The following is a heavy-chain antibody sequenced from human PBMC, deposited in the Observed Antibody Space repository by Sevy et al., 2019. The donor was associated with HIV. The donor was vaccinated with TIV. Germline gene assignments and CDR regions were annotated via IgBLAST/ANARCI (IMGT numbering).Heavy chain of an antibody. J-gene: IGHJ4*02. CDR3: VREGCTKPHDF. V-gene: IGHV3-23*01. CDR2: FCFGDGSM. Sequence: VGSLRLSCAASGFTFSRYTMTWVRQAPGKGLEWVSTFCFGDGSMNYADSAKGRFTISRDNSKDTLYLQMNNLRAEDTAMYYCVREGCTKPHDFWGQRTLVTVSS. D-gene: IGHD2-8*01. CDR1: GFTFSRYT.